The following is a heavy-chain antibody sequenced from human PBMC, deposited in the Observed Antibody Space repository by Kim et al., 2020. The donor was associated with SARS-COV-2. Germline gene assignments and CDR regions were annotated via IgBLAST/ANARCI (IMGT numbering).Heavy chain of an antibody. CDR1: GGSVSSGSYY. J-gene: IGHJ4*02. V-gene: IGHV4-61*01. D-gene: IGHD2-15*01. CDR3: ARVGCSGGSCYVLDY. Sequence: SETLSLTCTVSGGSVSSGSYYWSWIRQPPGKGLEWIGYIYYSGSTNYNPSLKSRVTISVDTSKNQFSLKLSSVTAADTAVYYCARVGCSGGSCYVLDYWGQGTLVTVSS. CDR2: IYYSGST.